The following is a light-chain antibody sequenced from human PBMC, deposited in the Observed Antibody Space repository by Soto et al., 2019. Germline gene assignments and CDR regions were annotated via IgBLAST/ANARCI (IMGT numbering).Light chain of an antibody. CDR3: QHLNSYPLT. V-gene: IGKV1-33*01. CDR1: QDISNY. CDR2: DAS. J-gene: IGKJ4*01. Sequence: DIQMTQSPSSLSASVGDRVTITCQASQDISNYLNWYQQKPGKAPKLLIYDASNLETGVPSRFSGSGSGTDFTFTISSLQPEDTATYYCQHLNSYPLTFGGGTKVDIK.